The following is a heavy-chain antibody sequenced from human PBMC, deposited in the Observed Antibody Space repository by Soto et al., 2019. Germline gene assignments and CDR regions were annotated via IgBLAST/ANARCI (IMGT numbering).Heavy chain of an antibody. CDR1: GFTLSDYS. CDR2: ISRSSTHI. Sequence: TGGSLRLSCAASGFTLSDYSMNWVRQAPGKGLEWIASISRSSTHINYSDSVKGRFTISRANGNNSLSLLMSSLGAEDTAVYYCARDVRLFDFWGPGTLVTVSS. J-gene: IGHJ4*02. CDR3: ARDVRLFDF. V-gene: IGHV3-21*01.